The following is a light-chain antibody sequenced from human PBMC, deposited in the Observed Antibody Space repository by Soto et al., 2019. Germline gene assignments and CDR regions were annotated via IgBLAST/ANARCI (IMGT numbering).Light chain of an antibody. CDR2: RNN. CDR1: RSNIGSNY. Sequence: QSVLTQPPSASGTPGQRVTMSCSGSRSNIGSNYVYWYQQLPGTAPKVLIYRNNQRPSGVPDRFSGSKSGTSASLAISGLWSEDGADYYCGAWFDSRSGVVFGGG. V-gene: IGLV1-47*03. CDR3: GAWFDSRSGVV. J-gene: IGLJ2*01.